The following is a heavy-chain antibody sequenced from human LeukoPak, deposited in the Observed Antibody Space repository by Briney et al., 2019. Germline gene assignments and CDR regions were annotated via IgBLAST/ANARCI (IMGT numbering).Heavy chain of an antibody. J-gene: IGHJ6*03. CDR2: IIHSGST. D-gene: IGHD2-8*02. Sequence: SETLSLTCAVYGGPFSGYYWSWIRQPPGKGLEWIGEIIHSGSTNYNPSLKSRVTISADTSNNQFSLKLSSVTAADTAVYYCASLVVNRRYYYYMDVWGKGTTVTVSS. CDR3: ASLVVNRRYYYYMDV. V-gene: IGHV4-34*12. CDR1: GGPFSGYY.